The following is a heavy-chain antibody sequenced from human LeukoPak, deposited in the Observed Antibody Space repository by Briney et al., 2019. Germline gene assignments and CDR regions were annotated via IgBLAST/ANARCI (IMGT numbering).Heavy chain of an antibody. CDR1: GGSISSYY. V-gene: IGHV4-4*07. J-gene: IGHJ6*02. Sequence: PSETLSLTCTVSGGSISSYYWSWIRQPAGKGLERIGRIYTSGSTNYNPSLKSRVTMSVDTSKNQFSLKLSSVTAADTAVYYCARAPKARYCSSTSCSKYYYYYGMDVWGQGTTVTVSS. CDR3: ARAPKARYCSSTSCSKYYYYYGMDV. CDR2: IYTSGST. D-gene: IGHD2-2*01.